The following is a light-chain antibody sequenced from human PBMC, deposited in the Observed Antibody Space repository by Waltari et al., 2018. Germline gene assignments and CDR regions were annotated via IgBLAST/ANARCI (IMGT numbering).Light chain of an antibody. CDR2: GAS. CDR3: QQYGNSPLT. CDR1: ESVSSTY. V-gene: IGKV3-20*01. Sequence: EIVLTQPPGTLSLSQGERATLSCRARESVSSTYLAWYQQKPGQAPRLVIHGASSRATGVPDRFSGSVSWTDFTLTISRLAPEDFAVYFCQQYGNSPLTFGPGTKVDIK. J-gene: IGKJ3*01.